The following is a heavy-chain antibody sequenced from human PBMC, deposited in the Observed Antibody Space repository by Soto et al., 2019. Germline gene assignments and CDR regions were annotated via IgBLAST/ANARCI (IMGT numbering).Heavy chain of an antibody. V-gene: IGHV3-21*01. CDR3: ARGLRRYCSSTSCYSVGMDV. CDR2: ISSSSSYI. CDR1: GFTFNSYG. J-gene: IGHJ6*02. D-gene: IGHD2-2*02. Sequence: GGSLRLSCAASGFTFNSYGMNWVRQAPGKGLEWVSSISSSSSYIDYADSVKGRFTISRDNAKNSLYLQMNSLRAEDTAVYYCARGLRRYCSSTSCYSVGMDVWGQGTTVTVSS.